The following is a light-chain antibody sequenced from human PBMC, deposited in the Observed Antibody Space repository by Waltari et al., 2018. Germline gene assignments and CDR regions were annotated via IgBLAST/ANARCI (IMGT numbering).Light chain of an antibody. Sequence: QSVLTQPPSVSGAPGQRVTIPCPGSSSTIGAGYDVHWYQQLPGTAPKLLIYGNSNRPSGVPDPFSGSKSGTSASLAITGLQAEDEADYYCQSYDSSLSGFVVFGGGTKLTVL. CDR1: SSTIGAGYD. V-gene: IGLV1-40*01. CDR3: QSYDSSLSGFVV. CDR2: GNS. J-gene: IGLJ2*01.